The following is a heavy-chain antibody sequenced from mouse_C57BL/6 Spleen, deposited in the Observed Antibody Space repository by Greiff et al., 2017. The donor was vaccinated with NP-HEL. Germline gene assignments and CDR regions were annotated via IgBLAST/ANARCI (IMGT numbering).Heavy chain of an antibody. J-gene: IGHJ3*01. CDR3: AARGRTTVKDWFAY. CDR2: INPNYGTT. CDR1: GYSFTDYN. Sequence: VQLQQSGPELVKPGASVKISCKASGYSFTDYNMNWVKQSNGKSLEWIGVINPNYGTTSYNQKFKGKATLTVDQSSSTAYMQLNSLTSEDSAVYYCAARGRTTVKDWFAYWGQGTLVTVSA. V-gene: IGHV1-39*01. D-gene: IGHD1-1*01.